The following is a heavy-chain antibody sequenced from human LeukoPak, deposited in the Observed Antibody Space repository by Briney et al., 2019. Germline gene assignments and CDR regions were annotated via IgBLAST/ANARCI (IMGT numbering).Heavy chain of an antibody. J-gene: IGHJ4*02. Sequence: SETLSLTCTVSGYSISSGYYWGWIRQPPGKGLEWIGSIYHSGSTYYNPSLKSRVTMSVDTSKNQFSLKLSSVTAADTAVYYCARAGYYGDIEYWGQGTLVTVSS. CDR3: ARAGYYGDIEY. CDR2: IYHSGST. V-gene: IGHV4-38-2*02. D-gene: IGHD4-17*01. CDR1: GYSISSGYY.